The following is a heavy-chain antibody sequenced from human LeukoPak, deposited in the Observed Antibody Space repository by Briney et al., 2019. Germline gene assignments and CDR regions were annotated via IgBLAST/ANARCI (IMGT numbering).Heavy chain of an antibody. J-gene: IGHJ2*01. Sequence: SETLSLTCTVSGGSISSYYWSWIRQPPGKGLEWIGYIYYSGSTNYNPSLKSRVTISVDTSKNQFSLKLSSVTAADTAVYYCARDRPGSYWYFDLWGRGTLVTVSS. D-gene: IGHD3-10*01. CDR1: GGSISSYY. CDR3: ARDRPGSYWYFDL. CDR2: IYYSGST. V-gene: IGHV4-59*01.